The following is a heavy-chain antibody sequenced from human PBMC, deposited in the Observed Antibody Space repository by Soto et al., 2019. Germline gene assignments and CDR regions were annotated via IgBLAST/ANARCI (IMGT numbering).Heavy chain of an antibody. J-gene: IGHJ6*03. CDR2: ISWNSGSI. D-gene: IGHD6-25*01. Sequence: PGGSLRLSCAASGFTFDDYAMHWVRQAPGKGLEWVSGISWNSGSIGYADSVKGRFTISRDNAKNSLYLQMNSLRAEDTALYYCAKDGRAARNYMDVWGKGTTVTVSS. V-gene: IGHV3-9*01. CDR1: GFTFDDYA. CDR3: AKDGRAARNYMDV.